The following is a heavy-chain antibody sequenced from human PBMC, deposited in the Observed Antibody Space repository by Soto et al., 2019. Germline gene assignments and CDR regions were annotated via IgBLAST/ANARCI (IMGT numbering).Heavy chain of an antibody. V-gene: IGHV3-23*01. D-gene: IGHD3-10*01. CDR2: ISGGGDAT. CDR1: GFTFSGYA. Sequence: EVQLLDSGGGLVQPGGSLRLSCAASGFTFSGYALTWVRQAPGKGLEWVSVISGGGDATFYADSVKGRFTISRDNSKNNLYLQMNTLRAEDTAVYYWARKVSGSTGRPDLWYFDLWGRGTLVTVSS. CDR3: ARKVSGSTGRPDLWYFDL. J-gene: IGHJ2*01.